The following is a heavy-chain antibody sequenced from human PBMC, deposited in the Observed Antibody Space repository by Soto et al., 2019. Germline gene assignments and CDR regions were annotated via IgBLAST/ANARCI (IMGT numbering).Heavy chain of an antibody. CDR1: GFTFSSYW. CDR3: AREALYYDTLSGYLGWFDP. D-gene: IGHD3-9*01. J-gene: IGHJ5*02. V-gene: IGHV3-7*01. Sequence: GGSLRLSCAASGFTFSSYWMSWVRQAPGKGLEWVANIKQDGSEKYYVDSVKGRFTISRDNAKNSLYLQMNSLRAEDTAVYYCAREALYYDTLSGYLGWFDPWGQGTLVTVSS. CDR2: IKQDGSEK.